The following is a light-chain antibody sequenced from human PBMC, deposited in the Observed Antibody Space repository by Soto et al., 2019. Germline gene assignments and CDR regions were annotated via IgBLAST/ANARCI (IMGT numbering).Light chain of an antibody. CDR1: SSDVGGYDY. CDR2: DVT. CDR3: RSYTSSSTLV. V-gene: IGLV2-14*01. J-gene: IGLJ2*01. Sequence: QSALTQPASVSGSPGQSITISCSGTSSDVGGYDYGSWYQQHPGKAPKLMIDDVTHRPSGVSNRFSGSKSGNTASLTISGRQAEDEADYYCRSYTSSSTLVFGGGTKLTVL.